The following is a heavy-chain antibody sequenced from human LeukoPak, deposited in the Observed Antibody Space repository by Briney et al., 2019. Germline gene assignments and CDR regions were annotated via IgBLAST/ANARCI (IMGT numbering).Heavy chain of an antibody. V-gene: IGHV4-59*01. CDR1: GGSISDYY. CDR2: IYYSGIT. J-gene: IGHJ4*02. Sequence: SETLSLTCTVSGGSISDYYWSWIRQPPGKGLEWIGYIYYSGITNYNPSLKTRVTISVDASKNQFSLKLSSVTAADTAVYYCARAPGVVTSFDYWGQGTLVSVSS. D-gene: IGHD4-23*01. CDR3: ARAPGVVTSFDY.